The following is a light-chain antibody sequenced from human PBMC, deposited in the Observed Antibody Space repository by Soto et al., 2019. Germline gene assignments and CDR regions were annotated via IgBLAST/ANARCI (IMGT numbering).Light chain of an antibody. J-gene: IGLJ2*01. CDR2: LNSDGSH. CDR1: SGHSNYA. CDR3: QTWGAGYVV. V-gene: IGLV4-69*02. Sequence: QLVLTQSPSASASPGASVKLTCTLSSGHSNYAIAWHQQQPEKGPRYLMNLNSDGSHSKGDGIPDRFSGSSSGAERYLTISSLQSEDEADYYCQTWGAGYVVFGGGTQLTVL.